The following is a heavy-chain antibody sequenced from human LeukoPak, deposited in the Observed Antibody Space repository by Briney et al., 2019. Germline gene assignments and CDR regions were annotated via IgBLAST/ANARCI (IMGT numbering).Heavy chain of an antibody. V-gene: IGHV4-59*01. CDR1: GGSISSYY. CDR2: IYYSGST. Sequence: SETLSLTCTVSGGSISSYYWSWIRQPPGKGLEGIGYIYYSGSTNYNPSLKSRVTISVDTSKNQFSLKLSSVTAADTAVYYCARVAVEMATYFDYWGQGTLVTVSS. D-gene: IGHD5-24*01. J-gene: IGHJ4*02. CDR3: ARVAVEMATYFDY.